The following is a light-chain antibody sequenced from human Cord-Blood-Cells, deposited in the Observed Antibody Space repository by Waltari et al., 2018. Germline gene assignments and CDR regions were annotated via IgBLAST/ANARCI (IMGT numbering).Light chain of an antibody. J-gene: IGKJ2*01. CDR1: QSVSSY. Sequence: EIVLTQSPATLPLSPATRPTLSCRTSQSVSSYLAWYQQKPGQAPRLLIYDASNRATGIPARFSGSGSGTDFTLTISSLEPEDFAVYYCQQRSNWPPYTFGQGTKLEIK. CDR3: QQRSNWPPYT. V-gene: IGKV3-11*01. CDR2: DAS.